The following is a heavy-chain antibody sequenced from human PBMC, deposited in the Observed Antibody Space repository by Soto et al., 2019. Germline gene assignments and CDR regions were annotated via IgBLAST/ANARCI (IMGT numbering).Heavy chain of an antibody. J-gene: IGHJ5*02. V-gene: IGHV3-7*01. D-gene: IGHD2-15*01. CDR2: IKQDGSEK. CDR1: GFTFSSYW. Sequence: GSLRLSCAASGFTFSSYWMSWVRQAPGKGLEWVANIKQDGSEKYYVDSVKGRFTIPRDNAKNSLYLQMNSLRAEDTAVYYCARDKDIVVVVAANWFDPWGQGTLVTVSS. CDR3: ARDKDIVVVVAANWFDP.